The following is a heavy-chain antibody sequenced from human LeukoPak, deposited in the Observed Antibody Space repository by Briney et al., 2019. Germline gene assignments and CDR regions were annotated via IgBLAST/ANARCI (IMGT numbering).Heavy chain of an antibody. D-gene: IGHD3-22*01. J-gene: IGHJ5*02. CDR2: ISNDGGGT. Sequence: GSLRLSCAASGFIFNNYGLIWVRQAPEKGLEWVSAISNDGGGTQYADFVEGRFTISRDNSKNTLFLQMSSLRAEDTALYYCAKGSSGYFADLWGQGTLVTVSS. V-gene: IGHV3-23*01. CDR3: AKGSSGYFADL. CDR1: GFIFNNYG.